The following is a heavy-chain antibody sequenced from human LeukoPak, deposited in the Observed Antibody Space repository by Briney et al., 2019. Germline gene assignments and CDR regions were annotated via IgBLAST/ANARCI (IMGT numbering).Heavy chain of an antibody. D-gene: IGHD2-15*01. V-gene: IGHV1-2*02. CDR1: GYTFTDYY. CDR2: LNPHSGGT. CDR3: ARRYCSGGSCYDGYFDY. Sequence: ASVKVSCKTSGYTFTDYYLHWVRQAPGQGLEWMGWLNPHSGGTNYAQKFQGRVTMTRDTSISTAYMELSRLRSDDTAVYYCARRYCSGGSCYDGYFDYWGQGTLVTVSS. J-gene: IGHJ4*02.